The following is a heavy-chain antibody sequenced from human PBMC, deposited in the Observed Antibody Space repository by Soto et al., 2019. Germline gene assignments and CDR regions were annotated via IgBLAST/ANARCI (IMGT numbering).Heavy chain of an antibody. Sequence: QVQLVESGGGVVQPGRSLRLSCAASGFTFSSYGMHWVRQAPGKGLEWVAVISYDGSNKYYADSVKGRFTITRDNSKNTLYVQIISQRAEDTTVYYCAKARSYYYGSGSGDAFDIWGQGTMVTVSS. J-gene: IGHJ3*02. V-gene: IGHV3-30*18. CDR3: AKARSYYYGSGSGDAFDI. CDR2: ISYDGSNK. D-gene: IGHD3-10*01. CDR1: GFTFSSYG.